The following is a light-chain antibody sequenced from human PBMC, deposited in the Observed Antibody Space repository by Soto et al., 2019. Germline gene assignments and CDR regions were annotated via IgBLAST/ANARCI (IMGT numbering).Light chain of an antibody. CDR2: GAS. J-gene: IGKJ1*01. CDR3: QQYGNSRT. V-gene: IGKV3-20*01. Sequence: EIVLTQSPGTLSWSPGERATLSCRASQSVSSSYLAWYQQRPGQAPRLLIYGASSRATGIPDRFGGSGSGTDFTLTISRLEPEDFAVYYCQQYGNSRTFGQGTKVEIK. CDR1: QSVSSSY.